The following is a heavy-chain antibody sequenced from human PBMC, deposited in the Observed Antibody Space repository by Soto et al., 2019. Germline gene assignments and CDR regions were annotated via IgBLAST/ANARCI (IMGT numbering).Heavy chain of an antibody. CDR3: VKESYYYGSGSLPRGAFDI. CDR1: GFTFSIYA. D-gene: IGHD3-10*01. J-gene: IGHJ3*02. Sequence: GGSVRLSCAASGFTFSIYAMSWVLQAPWKGLEWVSAISGSGGSTYYADSVKGRFTISRDSSKNTLYLQMNSLRAEDTAVYYCVKESYYYGSGSLPRGAFDIWGQGTMVTVSS. CDR2: ISGSGGST. V-gene: IGHV3-23*01.